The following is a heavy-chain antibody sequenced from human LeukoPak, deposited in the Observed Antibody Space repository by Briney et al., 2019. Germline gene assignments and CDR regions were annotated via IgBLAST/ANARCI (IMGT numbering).Heavy chain of an antibody. CDR2: ISYDGSNE. V-gene: IGHV3-30*04. D-gene: IGHD3-10*01. CDR3: ARGFGRRLMGGQPLPSYMDV. CDR1: GFTFSSYA. Sequence: PGGSLRLSCAASGFTFSSYAIHWVRQAPAKGLEWVAVISYDGSNEYFADSVKGRFTISRDNSKNTLYLQMNSLRVDDTAVYYCARGFGRRLMGGQPLPSYMDVWGKGTTVTVSS. J-gene: IGHJ6*03.